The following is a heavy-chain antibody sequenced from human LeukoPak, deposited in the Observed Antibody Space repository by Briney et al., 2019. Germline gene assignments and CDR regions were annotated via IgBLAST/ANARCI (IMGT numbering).Heavy chain of an antibody. D-gene: IGHD1-26*01. CDR1: GFTFSSYW. CDR2: INSDGSST. V-gene: IGHV3-74*01. Sequence: PGGSLRLSCAASGFTFSSYWMHWVRQAPGKGLVWVSRINSDGSSTSYADSVKGRFTISRDNAKNTLYLQMNSLRAEDTAVYYCARAGGSFHWFDPWGQGTLVTVSS. CDR3: ARAGGSFHWFDP. J-gene: IGHJ5*02.